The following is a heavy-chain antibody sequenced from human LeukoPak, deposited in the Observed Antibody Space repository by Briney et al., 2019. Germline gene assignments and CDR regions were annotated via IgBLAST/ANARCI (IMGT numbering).Heavy chain of an antibody. V-gene: IGHV1-69*06. Sequence: SVKVSCKASGGTFSSYAISWVRQAPGQGLEWMGGIIPICGTANYAQKFQGRVTITADKSTSTAYMELSSLRSEDTAVYYCARGGAGTALNWFDPWGQGTLVTVYS. CDR3: ARGGAGTALNWFDP. D-gene: IGHD6-19*01. CDR2: IIPICGTA. J-gene: IGHJ5*02. CDR1: GGTFSSYA.